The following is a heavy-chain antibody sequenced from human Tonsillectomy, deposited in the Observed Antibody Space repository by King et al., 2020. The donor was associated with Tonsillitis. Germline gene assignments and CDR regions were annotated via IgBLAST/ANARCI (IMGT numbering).Heavy chain of an antibody. Sequence: QLVQSGAEVKKPGASVKVSCKASGYTFTGYQMHWVRQAPGQGLEWMGRINPNSGGTKYAQKFQGRVTMTRDTSISTAYMELSSLRSDDTAVYYCARVEFSSTSCYIGEEYFYFGMDVWGQGTTVTVSS. J-gene: IGHJ6*02. V-gene: IGHV1-2*02. CDR1: GYTFTGYQ. CDR3: ARVEFSSTSCYIGEEYFYFGMDV. CDR2: INPNSGGT. D-gene: IGHD2-2*02.